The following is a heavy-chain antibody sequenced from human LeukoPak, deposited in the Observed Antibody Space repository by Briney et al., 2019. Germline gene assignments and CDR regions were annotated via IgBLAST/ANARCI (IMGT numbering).Heavy chain of an antibody. D-gene: IGHD5-18*01. CDR2: INGDGSST. Sequence: GGSLRLSCAASGFTFSTYWMHWVRQAPGKGLVWVSRINGDGSSTFYADSVKGRFTISRDNAKNTVYLQMNSLRGEDTAVYYCGSDTVLGYWGQGTLVTASP. V-gene: IGHV3-74*01. CDR1: GFTFSTYW. CDR3: GSDTVLGY. J-gene: IGHJ4*02.